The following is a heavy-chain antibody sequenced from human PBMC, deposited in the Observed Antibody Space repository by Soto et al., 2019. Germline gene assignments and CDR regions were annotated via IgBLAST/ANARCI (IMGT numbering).Heavy chain of an antibody. CDR2: ISYDGSNK. Sequence: QVQLVESGGGVVQPGRSLRLSCAASGFTFSSYAMHWVRKAPGKGLEWVAVISYDGSNKYYADSVKGRFTISRDNSKNTLYLQMNSLRAEDTAVYYCARDGGGPFDYWGQGTLVTVSS. V-gene: IGHV3-30-3*01. CDR1: GFTFSSYA. J-gene: IGHJ4*02. D-gene: IGHD3-16*01. CDR3: ARDGGGPFDY.